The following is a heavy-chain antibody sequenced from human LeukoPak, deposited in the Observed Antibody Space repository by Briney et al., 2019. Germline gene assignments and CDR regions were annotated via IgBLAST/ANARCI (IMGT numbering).Heavy chain of an antibody. V-gene: IGHV3-9*01. CDR2: ISWNSGSI. CDR1: GFTFDDCA. D-gene: IGHD2-2*01. CDR3: AIQREPAAIRPLDY. J-gene: IGHJ4*02. Sequence: PGGSLRLSCAASGFTFDDCAMHWVRQAPGKGLEWVSGISWNSGSIGYADSVKGRFTISRDNAKNSLYLQMNRLRAEDAAVYYCAIQREPAAIRPLDYWGQGTLVTVSS.